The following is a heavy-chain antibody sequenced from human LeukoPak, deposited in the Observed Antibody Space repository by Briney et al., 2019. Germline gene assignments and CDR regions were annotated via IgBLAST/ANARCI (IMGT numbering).Heavy chain of an antibody. D-gene: IGHD6-13*01. CDR3: AREYSSSWYPQSGAFDI. Sequence: PGGSLRLSCAASGFIFSSYWMSWVRQAPGKGLEWVANIKQDGSEKYYVDSVKGRFTISRDNAKNSLYLQMNSLRADDTAVYYCAREYSSSWYPQSGAFDIWGQGTMVTVSS. V-gene: IGHV3-7*01. J-gene: IGHJ3*02. CDR2: IKQDGSEK. CDR1: GFIFSSYW.